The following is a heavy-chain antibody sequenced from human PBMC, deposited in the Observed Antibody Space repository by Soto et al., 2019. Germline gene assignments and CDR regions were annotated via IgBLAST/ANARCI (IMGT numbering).Heavy chain of an antibody. Sequence: GGSLRLSCAASGFSFNNHDMHWVRQGPGKGLEWVAVISYDGSNKYYADSVKGRFTISRDNSKNTLYLQMDSLRADDTAVYYCAKDRLGGSYLFDYWGQGTLVTVSS. CDR2: ISYDGSNK. J-gene: IGHJ4*02. CDR3: AKDRLGGSYLFDY. D-gene: IGHD1-26*01. V-gene: IGHV3-30*18. CDR1: GFSFNNHD.